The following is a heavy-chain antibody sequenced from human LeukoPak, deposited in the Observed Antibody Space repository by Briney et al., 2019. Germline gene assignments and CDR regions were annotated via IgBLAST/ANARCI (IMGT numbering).Heavy chain of an antibody. CDR3: AFGDRNFDWINDAFDI. Sequence: PGGSLRLSCTVSGFTVSSNSMSWVRQAPGKGLEWVSFIYSDNTHYSDSVKGRFTISRDNSKNTLYLQMNSLRAEDTALYYCAFGDRNFDWINDAFDIWGQGTMVTVSS. CDR2: IYSDNT. J-gene: IGHJ3*02. CDR1: GFTVSSNS. V-gene: IGHV3-53*01. D-gene: IGHD3-9*01.